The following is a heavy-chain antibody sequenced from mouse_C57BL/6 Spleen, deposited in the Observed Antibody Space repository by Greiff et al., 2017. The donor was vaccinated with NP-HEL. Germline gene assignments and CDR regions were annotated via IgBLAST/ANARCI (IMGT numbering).Heavy chain of an antibody. J-gene: IGHJ2*01. CDR1: GFNIKDYY. V-gene: IGHV14-2*01. Sequence: EVQVVESGAELVKPGASVKLSCTASGFNIKDYYMHWVKQRTEQGLEWIGRIDPEDGETKYAPKFQGKATITADTSSNTAYLQLSSLTSEDTAVYYCARRYYGSSYSYYFDYWGQGTTLTVSS. CDR3: ARRYYGSSYSYYFDY. D-gene: IGHD1-1*01. CDR2: IDPEDGET.